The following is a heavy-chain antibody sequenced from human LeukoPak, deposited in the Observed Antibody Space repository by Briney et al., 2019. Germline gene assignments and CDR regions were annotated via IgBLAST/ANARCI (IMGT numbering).Heavy chain of an antibody. V-gene: IGHV3-23*01. CDR1: GFTFSSYA. D-gene: IGHD6-19*01. Sequence: GGSLRLSCAASGFTFSSYAMSWVRQAPGKGLEWVSAISGSGGSTYYADSVKGRFTISRDNSKNTLYLQMNSLRAEDTAVYYCARRRKQWLGVDYWGQGTLVTVSS. CDR3: ARRRKQWLGVDY. CDR2: ISGSGGST. J-gene: IGHJ4*02.